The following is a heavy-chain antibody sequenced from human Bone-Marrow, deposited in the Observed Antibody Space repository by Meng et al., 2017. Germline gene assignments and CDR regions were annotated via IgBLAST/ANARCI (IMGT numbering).Heavy chain of an antibody. D-gene: IGHD6-19*01. Sequence: ASVKVSCKPSGYNFPDYYIHWVRRAPGQGLEWMGRINPKSGDTHYAQKFQARVTMTGDTSISTAYMELSSLRSEDTAVYYCARTPGKGWYSRTIDYWGQGTLVTVSS. CDR2: INPKSGDT. CDR1: GYNFPDYY. CDR3: ARTPGKGWYSRTIDY. V-gene: IGHV1-2*06. J-gene: IGHJ4*02.